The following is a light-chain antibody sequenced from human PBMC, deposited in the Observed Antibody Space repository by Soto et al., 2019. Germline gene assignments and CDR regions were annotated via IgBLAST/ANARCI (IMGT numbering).Light chain of an antibody. J-gene: IGKJ1*01. Sequence: EIVLTQSPATLSLSPGERATLSCRASQSVSSYLAWYQQKPGQAPRLLIYGASTRATGIPARFSGTGFGTEFTLTISSLQSGDSAVYYCQQYNNRPRTFGQGTKVDI. CDR3: QQYNNRPRT. CDR2: GAS. V-gene: IGKV3-15*01. CDR1: QSVSSY.